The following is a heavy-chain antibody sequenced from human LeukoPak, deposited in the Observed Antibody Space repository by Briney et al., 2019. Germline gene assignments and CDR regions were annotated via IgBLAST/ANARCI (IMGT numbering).Heavy chain of an antibody. CDR3: ASGVLSFDY. V-gene: IGHV4-34*01. D-gene: IGHD3-16*01. Sequence: SETLSLTCTIYGASFSGYYWSWIRQPPGKGLEWLGEINHSGSTNYNPSLKSRVTISIDTSKNQFSLKLSSVTAADTAVYYCASGVLSFDYWGQGTLVTVSS. J-gene: IGHJ4*02. CDR1: GASFSGYY. CDR2: INHSGST.